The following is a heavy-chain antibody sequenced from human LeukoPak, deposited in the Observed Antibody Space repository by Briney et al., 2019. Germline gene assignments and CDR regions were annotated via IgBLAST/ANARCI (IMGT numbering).Heavy chain of an antibody. V-gene: IGHV4-4*07. Sequence: SETLSLTCTVSGGSISSYYWSWIRQPAGKGLEWIGRIYTSGSTNYNPSLKSRVTMSVDTSKNQFSLKLSSVTAADTAVYYCARGRYNQYYHDSSGYHYYYYYGMDVWGQGTTVTVSS. J-gene: IGHJ6*02. CDR1: GGSISSYY. CDR3: ARGRYNQYYHDSSGYHYYYYYGMDV. CDR2: IYTSGST. D-gene: IGHD3-22*01.